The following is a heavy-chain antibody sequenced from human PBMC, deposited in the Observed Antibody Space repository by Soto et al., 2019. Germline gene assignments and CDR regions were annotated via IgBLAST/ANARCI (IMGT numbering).Heavy chain of an antibody. CDR2: IIPIFGTA. J-gene: IGHJ4*02. V-gene: IGHV1-69*13. CDR1: GGTFSSYA. D-gene: IGHD4-17*01. CDR3: AGSTVVTPYYFDY. Sequence: SVKVSCKASGGTFSSYAISWVRQAPGQGLEWMGGIIPIFGTANYAQKFQGRVTITADESTSTAYMELSSLRSEDTAVYYCAGSTVVTPYYFDYWGQGTLVTVSS.